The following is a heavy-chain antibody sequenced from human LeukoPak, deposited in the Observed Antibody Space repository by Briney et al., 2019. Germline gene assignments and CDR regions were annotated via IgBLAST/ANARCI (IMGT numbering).Heavy chain of an antibody. CDR3: AIMHGYYDGSGYWVQ. CDR2: ITPNADRT. J-gene: IGHJ1*01. Sequence: PGGSLRLSCAASGFTFGSYGMSWVRQAPGKGLEWVSFITPNADRTSYADSVEGRFTISGDNPRNTLYMQMNSLRDEDTAVYYCAIMHGYYDGSGYWVQWGQGTLVTVS. CDR1: GFTFGSYG. V-gene: IGHV3-23*01. D-gene: IGHD3-22*01.